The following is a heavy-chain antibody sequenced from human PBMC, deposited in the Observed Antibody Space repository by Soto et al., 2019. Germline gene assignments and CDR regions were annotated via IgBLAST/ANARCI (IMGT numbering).Heavy chain of an antibody. CDR3: ARAPAYYDILTGLDY. CDR1: GGSISSGDYY. Sequence: QVQLQESGPGLVKPSQTLSLTCTVSGGSISSGDYYWSWIRQPPGKGLEWIGYIYYNGSTYYNPSLKSRVTISVDTSKNQFSLKLSSVTAADTAVYYCARAPAYYDILTGLDYWGQGTLVTVSS. V-gene: IGHV4-30-4*01. D-gene: IGHD3-9*01. CDR2: IYYNGST. J-gene: IGHJ4*02.